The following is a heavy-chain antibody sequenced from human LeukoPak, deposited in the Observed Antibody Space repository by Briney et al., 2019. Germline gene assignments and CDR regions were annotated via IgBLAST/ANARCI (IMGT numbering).Heavy chain of an antibody. J-gene: IGHJ4*02. Sequence: GGSLRLSCAASGFTVSSNYMSWVRQAPGKGLEWVSVIYSGGSTYYADSVKGRFTISRDNSKNTLYPQMNSLRAEDTAVYYCAKLSDFVVVPAALDYWGQGTLVTVSS. D-gene: IGHD2-2*01. CDR2: IYSGGST. V-gene: IGHV3-53*01. CDR1: GFTVSSNY. CDR3: AKLSDFVVVPAALDY.